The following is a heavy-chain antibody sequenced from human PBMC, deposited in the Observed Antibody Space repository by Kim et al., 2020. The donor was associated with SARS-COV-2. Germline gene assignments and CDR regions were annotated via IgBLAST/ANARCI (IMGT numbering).Heavy chain of an antibody. CDR3: ARETRPLGYCSGGSCHNWFDP. J-gene: IGHJ5*02. CDR1: GGSISSGGYY. V-gene: IGHV4-31*03. D-gene: IGHD2-15*01. CDR2: IYYSGST. Sequence: SETLSLTCTVSGGSISSGGYYWSWIRQHPGKGLEWIGYIYYSGSTYYNPSLKSRVTISVDTSKNQFSLKLSSVTAADTAVYYCARETRPLGYCSGGSCHNWFDPWGQGTLVTVSS.